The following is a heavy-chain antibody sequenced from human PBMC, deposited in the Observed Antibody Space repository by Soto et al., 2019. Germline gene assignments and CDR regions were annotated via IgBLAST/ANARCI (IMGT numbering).Heavy chain of an antibody. CDR2: VSAHSGDP. J-gene: IGHJ4*02. D-gene: IGHD5-12*01. V-gene: IGHV1-18*01. Sequence: QVPLVQSGAEVKKPGASVTVSCKASGYTFTNYPITWVRRAPGQGLEWMGWVSAHSGDPTYAQKFQGRVTMTTDTSTSTAYLELRSLRSDDTAVYYCGRTIKMLFLAPAYWGQGTLVTVSS. CDR1: GYTFTNYP. CDR3: GRTIKMLFLAPAY.